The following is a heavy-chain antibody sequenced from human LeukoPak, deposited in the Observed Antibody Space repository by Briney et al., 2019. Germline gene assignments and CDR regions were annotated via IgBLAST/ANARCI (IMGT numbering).Heavy chain of an antibody. D-gene: IGHD3-10*01. Sequence: SETLSLTCTVSGGSISSYYWSWVRQPAGKGLGWIGHMYTNGNTNYNPSPKSRVPMSVDTSKNQFSLKLSSVTAAATAVYYCARSVRRLYGSGRSNWFDPWGQGTLVTVSS. CDR3: ARSVRRLYGSGRSNWFDP. CDR1: GGSISSYY. CDR2: MYTNGNT. V-gene: IGHV4-4*07. J-gene: IGHJ5*02.